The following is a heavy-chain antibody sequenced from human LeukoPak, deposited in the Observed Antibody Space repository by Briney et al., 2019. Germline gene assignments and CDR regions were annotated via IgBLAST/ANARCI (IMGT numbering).Heavy chain of an antibody. Sequence: SETLSLTCAVYGGSFSGYYWSWIRQPPGKGLEWIGEINHSGSTNYNPSLKSRVTISVDTSKNQFSLKLSSVTAADTAVYYCARVSGCSSTSCYKNYYMDVWGKGTTVTVSS. CDR3: ARVSGCSSTSCYKNYYMDV. CDR1: GGSFSGYY. D-gene: IGHD2-2*01. V-gene: IGHV4-34*01. CDR2: INHSGST. J-gene: IGHJ6*03.